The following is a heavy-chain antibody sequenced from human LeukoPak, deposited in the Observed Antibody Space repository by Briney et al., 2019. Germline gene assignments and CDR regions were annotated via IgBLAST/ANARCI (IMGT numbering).Heavy chain of an antibody. CDR2: INPNSGGT. CDR1: GYTFTGYY. J-gene: IGHJ4*02. CDR3: ARGTTYYDFWSGYSY. Sequence: ASVKVSCKASGYTFTGYYMHWVRQAPGQGLEWMGWINPNSGGTNYAQKFQGRVTMTRDTSISTAYMGLSRLRSDDTAVYYCARGTTYYDFWSGYSYWGQGTLVTVSS. V-gene: IGHV1-2*02. D-gene: IGHD3-3*01.